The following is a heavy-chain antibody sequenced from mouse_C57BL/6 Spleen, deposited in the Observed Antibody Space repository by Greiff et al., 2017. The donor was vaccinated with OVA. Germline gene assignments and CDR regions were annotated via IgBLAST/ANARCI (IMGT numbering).Heavy chain of an antibody. Sequence: VQLQQSGPGLVKPSQSLSLTCSVTGYSITSGYYWNWIRQFPGNKLEWMGYISYDGSNNYNPSLKNRISITRDTSKNQFFLKLNSVTTEDTATYYCARGGWDPYFDYWGQGTTLTVSS. V-gene: IGHV3-6*01. CDR2: ISYDGSN. D-gene: IGHD4-1*01. CDR1: GYSITSGYY. CDR3: ARGGWDPYFDY. J-gene: IGHJ2*01.